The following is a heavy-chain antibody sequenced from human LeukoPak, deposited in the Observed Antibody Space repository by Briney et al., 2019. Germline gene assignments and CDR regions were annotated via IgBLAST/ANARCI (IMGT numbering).Heavy chain of an antibody. CDR2: INHSGAT. V-gene: IGHV4-34*01. D-gene: IGHD6-19*01. CDR3: ARGEGTLAGRRWPYSFYYYVDV. Sequence: PSENLSLTCVVYGGSFSDYYWTWVRQPPGKGLEWIGEINHSGATKYNPSLKSRVTISIDTSNKQFSLKLNSVTAADTAVYYCARGEGTLAGRRWPYSFYYYVDVWGKGTTVTVSS. J-gene: IGHJ6*03. CDR1: GGSFSDYY.